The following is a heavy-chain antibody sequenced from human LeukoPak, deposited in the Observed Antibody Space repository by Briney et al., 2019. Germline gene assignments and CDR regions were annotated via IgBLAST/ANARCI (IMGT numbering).Heavy chain of an antibody. CDR3: ARLPLYYYDSGGYYYFDY. CDR1: GGSISSYY. CDR2: INHSGST. J-gene: IGHJ4*02. Sequence: PSETLSLTCTVSGGSISSYYWSWIRQPPGKGLEWIGEINHSGSTNYNPSLKSRVTISVDTSKNQFSLKLSSVTAADTAVYYCARLPLYYYDSGGYYYFDYWGQGTLVTVSS. D-gene: IGHD3-22*01. V-gene: IGHV4-34*01.